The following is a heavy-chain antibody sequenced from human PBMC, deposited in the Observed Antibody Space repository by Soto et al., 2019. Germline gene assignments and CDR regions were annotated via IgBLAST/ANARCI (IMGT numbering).Heavy chain of an antibody. CDR3: ARAFGGILVPYYFDY. D-gene: IGHD3-3*01. J-gene: IGHJ4*02. V-gene: IGHV3-30-3*01. CDR1: GFTFSNFA. CDR2: ISYDGSNK. Sequence: GGSLRLSCAASGFTFSNFAMSWVRQAPGKGLEWVAVISYDGSNKYYADSVKGRFTISRDNSKNTLYLQMNSLRAEDTAVYYCARAFGGILVPYYFDYWGQGTLVTVSS.